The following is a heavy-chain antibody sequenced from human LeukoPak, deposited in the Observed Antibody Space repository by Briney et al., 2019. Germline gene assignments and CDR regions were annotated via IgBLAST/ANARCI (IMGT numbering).Heavy chain of an antibody. CDR2: IYYSGST. CDR1: GGSISSSGYY. Sequence: SETLSLTCTVSGGSISSSGYYWGWNRQPPGKGLEWIGYIYYSGSTNYNPSLKSRVTISVDTSKNQFSLKLSSVTAADTAVYYCARAELLSPFDYWGQGTLVTVSS. J-gene: IGHJ4*02. D-gene: IGHD3-10*01. V-gene: IGHV4-61*08. CDR3: ARAELLSPFDY.